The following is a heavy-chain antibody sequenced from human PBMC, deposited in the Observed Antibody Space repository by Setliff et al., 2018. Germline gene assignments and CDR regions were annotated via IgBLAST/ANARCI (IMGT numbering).Heavy chain of an antibody. J-gene: IGHJ6*03. D-gene: IGHD3-22*01. CDR3: ARGITSGGYWGQRFLYLDV. CDR1: GGSISSGVYY. CDR2: IYYRGDT. V-gene: IGHV4-39*01. Sequence: SETLSLTCTVSGGSISSGVYYWAWIRQPPGKGLEWIGRIYYRGDTYYNASLKSRLTLSVDTSKNQFSLRLNSMTAADTAVYYCARGITSGGYWGQRFLYLDVWGRGTTVTVSS.